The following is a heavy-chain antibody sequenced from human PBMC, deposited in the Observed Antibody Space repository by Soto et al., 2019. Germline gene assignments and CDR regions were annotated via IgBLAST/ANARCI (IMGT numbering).Heavy chain of an antibody. CDR2: IYDGGRT. V-gene: IGHV3-53*01. D-gene: IGHD2-21*02. CDR1: GFSVSNFF. Sequence: GSLRLSCAASGFSVSNFFMTWVRQAPGKGLEWVSVIYDGGRTFYADSVKGRFTISRDNSKNTVHLQMNTLRAEDTAVYYRARVPPLAYCGGDCYLLDYWGQGTLVTVSS. CDR3: ARVPPLAYCGGDCYLLDY. J-gene: IGHJ4*02.